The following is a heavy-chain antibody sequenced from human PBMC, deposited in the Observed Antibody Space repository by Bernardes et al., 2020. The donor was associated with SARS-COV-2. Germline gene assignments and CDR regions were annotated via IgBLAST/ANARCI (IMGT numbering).Heavy chain of an antibody. D-gene: IGHD3-10*01. CDR3: ARAPGERDGEGFDY. CDR1: GFTFSDHY. J-gene: IGHJ4*02. CDR2: SRNKANSHTT. Sequence: GGSLRLSCAASGFTFSDHYMDWVRQAPGKGLEWVGRSRNKANSHTTEYAASVKGRFTISRDNAKNSLFLQMNSLRAEDTAVYYCARAPGERDGEGFDYWGQGTLVPVSS. V-gene: IGHV3-72*01.